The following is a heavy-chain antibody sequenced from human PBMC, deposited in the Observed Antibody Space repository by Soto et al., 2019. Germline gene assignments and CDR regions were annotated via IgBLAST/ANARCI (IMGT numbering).Heavy chain of an antibody. CDR2: ISWNSGSI. V-gene: IGHV3-9*01. D-gene: IGHD1-26*01. J-gene: IGHJ6*02. CDR1: GFTFDDYA. CDR3: AKDIGGAGYSGSYLPSDYYYYSGMDV. Sequence: GGSLRLSCAASGFTFDDYAMHWVRQAPGKGLEWVSGISWNSGSIGYADSVKGRFTISRDNAKNSLYLQMNSLRAEDTAVYYCAKDIGGAGYSGSYLPSDYYYYSGMDVWGHGTPVTVSS.